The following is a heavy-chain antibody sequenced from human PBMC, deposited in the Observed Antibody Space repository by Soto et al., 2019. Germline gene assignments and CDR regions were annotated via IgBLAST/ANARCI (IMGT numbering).Heavy chain of an antibody. J-gene: IGHJ6*02. Sequence: CGSLSLSCAASGLDFSSEVMCWVRQAPGKGLEWVSSISGSGRTIYHADSMRGRFAISRDNSKNSLYLQLNNLRVDDTAVYYYGMDVWGQGTTVTVS. CDR2: ISGSGRTI. V-gene: IGHV3-23*01. CDR3: GMDV. CDR1: GLDFSSEV.